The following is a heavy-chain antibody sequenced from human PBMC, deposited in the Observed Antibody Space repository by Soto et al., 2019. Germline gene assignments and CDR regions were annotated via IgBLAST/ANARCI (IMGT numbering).Heavy chain of an antibody. V-gene: IGHV1-46*01. CDR2: INPSGGST. CDR3: AREAVADHYFDY. Sequence: QVQLVQSGAEVKKPGASVKVSCKASGYTFTSYYMHWVRQAPGQGLEWMGIINPSGGSTSYAQKCQGRVTMTRDTTTSTVYMELSSLRSEDTAVYYCAREAVADHYFDYWGQGTLVTVSS. D-gene: IGHD6-19*01. CDR1: GYTFTSYY. J-gene: IGHJ4*02.